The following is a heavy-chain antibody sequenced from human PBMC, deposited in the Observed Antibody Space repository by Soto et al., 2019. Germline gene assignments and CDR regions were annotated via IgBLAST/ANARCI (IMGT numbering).Heavy chain of an antibody. J-gene: IGHJ6*02. CDR3: ERDYGGKDYYYYGLDV. CDR2: IYYSGST. D-gene: IGHD4-17*01. Sequence: PSETLSLTCTVSGGSISSYYWSWIRQPPGKGLEWIGYIYYSGSTNYNPSLKSRVTISVDTSKNQFSLKLNSMTAADTAVYYCERDYGGKDYYYYGLDVWGQGTTVPVSS. CDR1: GGSISSYY. V-gene: IGHV4-59*12.